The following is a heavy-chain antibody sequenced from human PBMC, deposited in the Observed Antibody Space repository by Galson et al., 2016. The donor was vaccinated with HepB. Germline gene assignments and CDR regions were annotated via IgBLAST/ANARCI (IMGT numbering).Heavy chain of an antibody. J-gene: IGHJ3*02. V-gene: IGHV3-66*01. CDR1: GFTVSSNY. CDR3: ASCSSWYGRCAFDI. D-gene: IGHD6-13*01. Sequence: SLRLSCAASGFTVSSNYMSWVRRAPGKGLEWVSVIYSGGTTKYADSVEDRFTISRDNSKNSLYLQMNSLRAEDTAVYYCASCSSWYGRCAFDIWGQGTMVTISS. CDR2: IYSGGTT.